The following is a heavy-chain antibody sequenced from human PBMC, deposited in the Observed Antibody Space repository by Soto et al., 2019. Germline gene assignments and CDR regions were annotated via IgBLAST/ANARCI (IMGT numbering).Heavy chain of an antibody. J-gene: IGHJ4*02. D-gene: IGHD3-22*01. Sequence: PSETLSLTCAVYGGSFSGYFWSWIRQPPGKGLEWIGEINHSGSTNYNPSLKSRVTISVDTSKNQFSLKLSSVTAADTAVYYCARRSRDSSGYYCFGYWGQGTRVTVSS. CDR3: ARRSRDSSGYYCFGY. CDR2: INHSGST. CDR1: GGSFSGYF. V-gene: IGHV4-34*01.